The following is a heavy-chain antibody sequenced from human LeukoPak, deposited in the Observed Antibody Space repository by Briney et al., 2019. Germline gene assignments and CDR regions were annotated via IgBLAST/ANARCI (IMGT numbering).Heavy chain of an antibody. V-gene: IGHV3-21*04. J-gene: IGHJ1*01. CDR1: GFTFSSYS. CDR2: ISSSSSYI. D-gene: IGHD6-13*01. CDR3: ARVAAAGTGELH. Sequence: GGSLRLSCAASGFTFSSYSMNWVRQAPGKGLEWVSSISSSSSYIYYADSVKGRFTISRDNAKISLFLQMNSLRAEDTAVYYCARVAAAGTGELHWGQGTLVTVSS.